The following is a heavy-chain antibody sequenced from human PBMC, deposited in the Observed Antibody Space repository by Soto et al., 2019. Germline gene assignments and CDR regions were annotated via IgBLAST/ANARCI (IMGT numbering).Heavy chain of an antibody. V-gene: IGHV4-59*01. Sequence: SETLSLTCTVSGVSISNYYWSWIRQPPGKGLEWIGYIYYSGSTKYNPSLKSRVTISIDTSKNQFSLRLNSVTAADTAVYYCARGGYSYGFDAFDIWSQGTTVTVSS. D-gene: IGHD5-18*01. J-gene: IGHJ3*02. CDR1: GVSISNYY. CDR2: IYYSGST. CDR3: ARGGYSYGFDAFDI.